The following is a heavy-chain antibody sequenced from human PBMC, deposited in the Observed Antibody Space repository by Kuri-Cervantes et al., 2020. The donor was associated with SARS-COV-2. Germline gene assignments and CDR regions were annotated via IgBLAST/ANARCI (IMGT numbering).Heavy chain of an antibody. CDR2: ISSSSSYI. V-gene: IGHV3-21*01. D-gene: IGHD3-3*02. CDR1: GFTFTSHA. Sequence: GGSLRLSCAVSGFTFTSHAMNWVRQAPGKGLEWVSSISSSSSYIYYADSVKGRFTISRDNAKNSLYLQMDSLRAEDTAVYYCARTFMGYYYYMDVWGKGTTVTVSS. CDR3: ARTFMGYYYYMDV. J-gene: IGHJ6*03.